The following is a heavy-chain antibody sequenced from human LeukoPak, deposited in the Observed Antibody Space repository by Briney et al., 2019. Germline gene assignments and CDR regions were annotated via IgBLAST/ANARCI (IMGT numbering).Heavy chain of an antibody. CDR1: GGSISSSSYY. Sequence: SETLSLTCTVSGGSISSSSYYWGWIRQPPEKGLEWIGEIYHSGSTNYNPSLKSRVTISVDKSKNLFSLNVTSVTAADTAVYYCARASVVDTADPDAFDIWGQGTMVTVSS. J-gene: IGHJ3*02. CDR2: IYHSGST. V-gene: IGHV4-39*07. CDR3: ARASVVDTADPDAFDI. D-gene: IGHD2-21*02.